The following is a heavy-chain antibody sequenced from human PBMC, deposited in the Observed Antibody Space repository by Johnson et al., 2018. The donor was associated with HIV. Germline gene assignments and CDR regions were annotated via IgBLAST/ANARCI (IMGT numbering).Heavy chain of an antibody. D-gene: IGHD6-13*01. J-gene: IGHJ3*02. Sequence: QMLLVESGGGVVQPGRSLRLSCAAFGFTFSSYAMHWVRQAPGKGLEWVAVISYDGNNKYYADSVKGRFTISRDNSKNTLYLQMNSLRAEDTAVYYCAKGLGRAAAGTRNAFDIWGQGTMVTVSS. V-gene: IGHV3-30-3*02. CDR1: GFTFSSYA. CDR3: AKGLGRAAAGTRNAFDI. CDR2: ISYDGNNK.